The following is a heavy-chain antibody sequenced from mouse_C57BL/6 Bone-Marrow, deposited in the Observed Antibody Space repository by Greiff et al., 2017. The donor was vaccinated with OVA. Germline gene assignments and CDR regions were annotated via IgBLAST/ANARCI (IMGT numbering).Heavy chain of an antibody. Sequence: VQGVESGAELVRPGASVKLSCKASGYTFTDYYINWVKQRPGQGLEWIARIYPGSGNTYYNEKFKGKATLTAEKSSSTAYMQLSSLTSEDSAVYFCARGFTTVVTFYAMDYWGQGTSVTVSS. J-gene: IGHJ4*01. CDR3: ARGFTTVVTFYAMDY. D-gene: IGHD1-1*01. CDR1: GYTFTDYY. V-gene: IGHV1-76*01. CDR2: IYPGSGNT.